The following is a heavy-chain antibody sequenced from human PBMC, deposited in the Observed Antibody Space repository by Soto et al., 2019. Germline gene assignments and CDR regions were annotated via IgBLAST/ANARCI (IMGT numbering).Heavy chain of an antibody. Sequence: GASVKVSCRASGYTFSSYYMHWVRQAPGQGLEWMGIINPSGGSTSYAQKFQGRVTMTRDTTTSTVYMELSSLRSEDTAVYYCARVGVLGGSIVVVPAAPTYYYYYGMDVWGQGTTVTVSS. J-gene: IGHJ6*02. D-gene: IGHD2-2*01. CDR3: ARVGVLGGSIVVVPAAPTYYYYYGMDV. V-gene: IGHV1-46*03. CDR1: GYTFSSYY. CDR2: INPSGGST.